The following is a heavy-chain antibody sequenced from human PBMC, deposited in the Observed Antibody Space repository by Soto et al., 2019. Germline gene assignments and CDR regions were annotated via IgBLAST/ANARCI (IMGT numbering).Heavy chain of an antibody. V-gene: IGHV1-46*03. CDR2: INPSGGST. J-gene: IGHJ3*02. CDR1: GYTFTSYY. Sequence: ASVKVSCKASGYTFTSYYMHWVRQAPGQGLEWMGIINPSGGSTSYAQKFQGRVTMTRDTSTSTVNMKLSSLRSEDTAVYYCARAQATSDFWSGYYRAFDIWGQGTMVTVSS. CDR3: ARAQATSDFWSGYYRAFDI. D-gene: IGHD3-3*01.